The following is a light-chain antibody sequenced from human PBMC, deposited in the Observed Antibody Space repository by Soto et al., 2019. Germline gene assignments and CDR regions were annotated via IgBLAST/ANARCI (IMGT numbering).Light chain of an antibody. CDR1: QTVSTDY. V-gene: IGKV3-20*01. CDR2: GAS. Sequence: EIVLTQSPGTLSLSPGERATLSCRASQTVSTDYLAWYQQKPGQAPRLLIYGASYRATGIPDRFSGSGSGTEFTLTISSLQPDDFATYYCQQYNNYPRTFGQGTKVDIK. CDR3: QQYNNYPRT. J-gene: IGKJ1*01.